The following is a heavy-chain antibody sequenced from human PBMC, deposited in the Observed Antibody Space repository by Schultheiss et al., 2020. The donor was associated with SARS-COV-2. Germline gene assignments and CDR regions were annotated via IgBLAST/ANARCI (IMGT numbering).Heavy chain of an antibody. CDR2: IYYSGST. Sequence: SETLSLTCAVYGGSFSGYYWTWIWQPPGKGLEWIGYIYYSGSTYYNPSLKSRVTISVDTSKNQFSLKLSSVTAADTAVYYCASSPFGYSYGYYWGQGTLVTVSS. J-gene: IGHJ4*02. CDR3: ASSPFGYSYGYY. V-gene: IGHV4-59*08. D-gene: IGHD5-18*01. CDR1: GGSFSGYY.